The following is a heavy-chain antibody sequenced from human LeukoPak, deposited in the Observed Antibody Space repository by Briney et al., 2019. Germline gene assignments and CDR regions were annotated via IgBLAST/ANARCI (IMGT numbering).Heavy chain of an antibody. J-gene: IGHJ2*01. D-gene: IGHD3-16*01. V-gene: IGHV3-30*03. Sequence: PGTSLRLSCAASGLAFSSFSMHWVRRAPGRGLEWVSGVSYDGREKYYADSVKGRFTISRDNSKNTLFLHMNSLGTEDTSVYYCASDPNRLISMSGGYFALWGRGTLVTVSS. CDR3: ASDPNRLISMSGGYFAL. CDR1: GLAFSSFS. CDR2: VSYDGREK.